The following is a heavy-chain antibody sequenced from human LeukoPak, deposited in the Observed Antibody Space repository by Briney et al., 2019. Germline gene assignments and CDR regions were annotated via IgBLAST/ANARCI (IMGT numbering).Heavy chain of an antibody. CDR3: ARGPIYGDYYYYYMDV. V-gene: IGHV1-2*02. CDR1: GYTFTGYY. J-gene: IGHJ6*03. D-gene: IGHD4-17*01. CDR2: INPNSGGT. Sequence: ASVKVSCKASGYTFTGYYMHRVRQAPGQGLEWMGWINPNSGGTNYAQKFQGRVTMTRDTSISTAYMELSRLRSDDTAVYYCARGPIYGDYYYYYMDVWGKGTTVTVSS.